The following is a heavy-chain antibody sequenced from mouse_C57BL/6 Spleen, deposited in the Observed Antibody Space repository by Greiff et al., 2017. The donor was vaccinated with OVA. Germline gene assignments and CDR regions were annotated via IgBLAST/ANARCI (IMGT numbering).Heavy chain of an antibody. J-gene: IGHJ2*01. CDR1: GFNIKDYY. CDR2: IDPEDGET. CDR3: ARDGSSGLDY. Sequence: EVQLQQSGAELVKPGASVTLSCTASGFNIKDYYMHWVKQRTEQGLEWIGRIDPEDGETKYAPKFPGKATITADTSSNTAYLQLSSLTSEDTAVYYCARDGSSGLDYWGQGTTLTVSS. D-gene: IGHD3-2*02. V-gene: IGHV14-2*01.